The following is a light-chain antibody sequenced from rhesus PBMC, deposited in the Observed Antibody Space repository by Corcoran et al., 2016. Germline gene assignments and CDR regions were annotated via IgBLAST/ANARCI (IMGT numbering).Light chain of an antibody. Sequence: DIQMTQSPSSLSASIGDTVTITCRASQAISSLLAWYQQKPGKAPKLLIYKASSLQSGVPSRFSGSGSGTDFTRTISSLQSEDFATYFCQHYISRPLTFGGGTRVDLK. J-gene: IGKJ4*01. CDR3: QHYISRPLT. V-gene: IGKV1-22*01. CDR2: KAS. CDR1: QAISSL.